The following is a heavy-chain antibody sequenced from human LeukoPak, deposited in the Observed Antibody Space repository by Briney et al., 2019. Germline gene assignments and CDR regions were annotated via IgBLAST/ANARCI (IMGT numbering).Heavy chain of an antibody. D-gene: IGHD6-19*01. CDR3: ARGPGGSGY. CDR2: INHSGST. Sequence: PSETLSLTCAVYGGSFSGYYWSWIRQPPGKGLEWIGEINHSGSTNYNPSLKSRVTISVDTSKNQFSLKLSSVTAADTAVYYCARGPGGSGYWGQGTLVTVSS. J-gene: IGHJ4*02. CDR1: GGSFSGYY. V-gene: IGHV4-34*01.